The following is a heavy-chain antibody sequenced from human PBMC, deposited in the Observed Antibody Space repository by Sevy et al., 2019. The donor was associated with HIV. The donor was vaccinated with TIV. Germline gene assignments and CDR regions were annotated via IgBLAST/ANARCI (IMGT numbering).Heavy chain of an antibody. J-gene: IGHJ6*02. D-gene: IGHD3-22*01. CDR2: ISYDGSTK. Sequence: GGSLRLSCAASGFTFSSYAMHWVRQAPGKGLEWVAVISYDGSTKYYADSVKGRFTISRDNSKNTLYLQMNSLRAEDTAVYYCARAMRTYYYDSSGYYYYYYGMDVWGQGTTVTVSS. CDR1: GFTFSSYA. CDR3: ARAMRTYYYDSSGYYYYYYGMDV. V-gene: IGHV3-30*04.